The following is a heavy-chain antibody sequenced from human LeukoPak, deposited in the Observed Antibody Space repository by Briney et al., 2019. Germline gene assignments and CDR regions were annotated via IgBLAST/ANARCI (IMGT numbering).Heavy chain of an antibody. Sequence: PGGSLRLSCAASGFTFSSYAMSWVRQAPGKGLEWVSAISGSGGSTYYADSVKGRFTISRDNSKNTLYLQMNSLRAEDTALYYCAKYGYSGSYYVSVYFDYWGQGTLVTVSS. CDR2: ISGSGGST. J-gene: IGHJ4*02. D-gene: IGHD1-26*01. V-gene: IGHV3-23*01. CDR1: GFTFSSYA. CDR3: AKYGYSGSYYVSVYFDY.